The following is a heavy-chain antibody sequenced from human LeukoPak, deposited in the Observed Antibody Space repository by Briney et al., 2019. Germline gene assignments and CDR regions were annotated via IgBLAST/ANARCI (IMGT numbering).Heavy chain of an antibody. Sequence: SETLSLTCAVYGGSFSGYYWSWIRQPPGKGLEWIGEINHSGSTNYNPSLKSRVTISVDTSRNQFSLKLSSGIAADTAVYYCARWGAAGNWFHPLGQGTLVTVSS. D-gene: IGHD6-13*01. V-gene: IGHV4-34*01. CDR3: ARWGAAGNWFHP. J-gene: IGHJ5*01. CDR2: INHSGST. CDR1: GGSFSGYY.